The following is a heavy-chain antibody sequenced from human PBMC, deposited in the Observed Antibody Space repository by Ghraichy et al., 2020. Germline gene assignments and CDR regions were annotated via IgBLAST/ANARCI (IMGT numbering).Heavy chain of an antibody. D-gene: IGHD6-13*01. Sequence: ASVKVSCKASGYTFTTYDINWVRQATGQGPEWMGWMNPNNGNTGYAQKFQGIVTMTSNTSISTAYMELSSLSSEDTAVYYCARSIAASGKSDYWGQGTLVTVSS. J-gene: IGHJ4*02. CDR3: ARSIAASGKSDY. CDR1: GYTFTTYD. CDR2: MNPNNGNT. V-gene: IGHV1-8*02.